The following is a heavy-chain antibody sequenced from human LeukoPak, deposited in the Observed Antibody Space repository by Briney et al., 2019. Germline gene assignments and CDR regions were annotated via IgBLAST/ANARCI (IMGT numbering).Heavy chain of an antibody. J-gene: IGHJ3*02. D-gene: IGHD6-25*01. Sequence: GGSLRLSCAASGFTVSSNYMSWVRQAPGKGLEWVSVIYSGGSTYYADSVKGRFTISRDNSKNTLYLQMNSLRAEDTAVYCCARDSWGSGHAFDIWGQGTMVTVSP. CDR2: IYSGGST. CDR3: ARDSWGSGHAFDI. CDR1: GFTVSSNY. V-gene: IGHV3-53*01.